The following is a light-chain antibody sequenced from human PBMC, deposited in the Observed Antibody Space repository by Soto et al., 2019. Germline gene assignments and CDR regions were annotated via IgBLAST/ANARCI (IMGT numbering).Light chain of an antibody. CDR1: QSVGTY. CDR2: DAS. CDR3: QQRSNWRLT. V-gene: IGKV3-11*01. J-gene: IGKJ4*01. Sequence: VLTQSPATLSLSPGERGTLSCRASQSVGTYLAWYQQKPGQAPRLLIYDASNRAAGIPDRFSGSGSGTDFTPTISSLEAEDFAVYYCQQRSNWRLTFGGGTRVEI.